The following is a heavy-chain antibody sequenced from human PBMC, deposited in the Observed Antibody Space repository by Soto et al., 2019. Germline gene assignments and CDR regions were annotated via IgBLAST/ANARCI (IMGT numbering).Heavy chain of an antibody. CDR1: GFSLSTSGMC. J-gene: IGHJ6*02. D-gene: IGHD1-1*01. Sequence: GPTLVNPTQTLTLTCTFSGFSLSTSGMCVSWIRQPPGKALEWLALIDWDDDKYYSTSLKTRLTISKDTSKNQVVLTMTNMDPVDTATYYCARISKCPGTYGMDVWGQGTTVTVSS. CDR3: ARISKCPGTYGMDV. CDR2: IDWDDDK. V-gene: IGHV2-70*01.